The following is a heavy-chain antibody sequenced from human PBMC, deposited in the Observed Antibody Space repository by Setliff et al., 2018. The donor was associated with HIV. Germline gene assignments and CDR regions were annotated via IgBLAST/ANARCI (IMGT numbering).Heavy chain of an antibody. D-gene: IGHD3-16*01. CDR2: ISGSGDIT. Sequence: GGSLRLSCAASGFSFRSYAVSWVRQAPGKGLEWVSAISGSGDITYYRESVKGRFTVSRDNSNNTVYLQMNSLRAEDSAVYYCASRIGQGGMDVWGKGTTVTVSS. V-gene: IGHV3-23*01. CDR1: GFSFRSYA. CDR3: ASRIGQGGMDV. J-gene: IGHJ6*03.